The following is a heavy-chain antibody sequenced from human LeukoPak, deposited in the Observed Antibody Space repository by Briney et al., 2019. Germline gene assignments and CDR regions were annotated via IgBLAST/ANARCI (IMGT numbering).Heavy chain of an antibody. CDR1: GFTFSSYA. J-gene: IGHJ4*02. D-gene: IGHD2-2*02. CDR3: ARGLQYQLLYGSPLFDY. V-gene: IGHV3-30-3*01. CDR2: ISYDGSNK. Sequence: PGGSLRLSCAASGFTFSSYAMHWVRQAPGKGVEWVAVISYDGSNKYYADSVKGRFTISRDNSKNTLYLQMNSLRAEDTAVYCCARGLQYQLLYGSPLFDYWGQGTLVTVSS.